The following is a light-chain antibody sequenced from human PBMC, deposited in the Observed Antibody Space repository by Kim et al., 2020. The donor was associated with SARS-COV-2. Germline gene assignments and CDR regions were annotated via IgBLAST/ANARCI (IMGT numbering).Light chain of an antibody. J-gene: IGKJ1*01. CDR2: LAS. V-gene: IGKV3-15*01. Sequence: VSPGERVTLSCRASQSISGYLAWYQQKPGQAPRLLIYLASTRVTGTPARFSGSGSGTEFTLTISSLQSEDFAIYYCQQYKNWPPGTFGQGTKVDIK. CDR3: QQYKNWPPGT. CDR1: QSISGY.